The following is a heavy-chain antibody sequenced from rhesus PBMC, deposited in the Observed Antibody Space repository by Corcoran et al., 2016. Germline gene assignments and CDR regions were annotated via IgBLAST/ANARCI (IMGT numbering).Heavy chain of an antibody. J-gene: IGHJ4*01. CDR2: IYGSGGST. CDR3: ARAGDIVGTVP. CDR1: GGSISHRYS. Sequence: QVQLQESGPGLVKPSETLSLTCTVSGGSISHRYSWRWIRPPPGKGLEWMGRIYGSGGSTNYNPSLKSRVTISRDTSKNQFSLKLSSVTAADTAVYYCARAGDIVGTVPWGQGVLVTVSS. D-gene: IGHD5-42*01. V-gene: IGHV4-160*01.